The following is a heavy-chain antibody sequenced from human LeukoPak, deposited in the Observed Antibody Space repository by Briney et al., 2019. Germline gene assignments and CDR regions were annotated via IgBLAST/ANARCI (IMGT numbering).Heavy chain of an antibody. CDR1: GYTFTSYD. CDR3: ATLQQLVHPANFDY. D-gene: IGHD6-13*01. CDR2: MNPNSGNT. V-gene: IGHV1-8*01. Sequence: ASVKVSCKASGYTFTSYDINWVRQATGQGLEWMGWMNPNSGNTGYAQKFQGRVTMTRDTSTSTVYMELSSLRSEDTAVYYCATLQQLVHPANFDYWGQGTLVTVSS. J-gene: IGHJ4*02.